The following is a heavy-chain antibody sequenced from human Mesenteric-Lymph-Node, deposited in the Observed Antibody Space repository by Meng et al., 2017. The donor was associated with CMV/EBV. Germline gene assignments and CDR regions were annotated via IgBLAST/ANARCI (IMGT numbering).Heavy chain of an antibody. D-gene: IGHD5-12*01. V-gene: IGHV3-11*01. Sequence: LRLSCAASGFTFSDYYMSWIRQAPGEGLEWVSYIDSSGDNIFYADSVKGRFTTSRDNAKNSLYLQMDSLRAEDSAVYYCVVATIYYWGQGTLVTVSS. J-gene: IGHJ4*02. CDR2: IDSSGDNI. CDR3: VVATIYY. CDR1: GFTFSDYY.